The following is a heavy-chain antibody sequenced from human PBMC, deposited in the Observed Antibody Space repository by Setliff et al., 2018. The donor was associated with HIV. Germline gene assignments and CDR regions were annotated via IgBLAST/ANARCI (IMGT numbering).Heavy chain of an antibody. Sequence: PSETLSLTCAVYGGSFSGYYWSWIRQPPGKGLEWIGEINHSGSTNYNPSLKSRVTISVDTSKNQFSLKLSSVTAADTAVYYCARGSVFWDRGNHYQYMDVWATGTTVTVSS. CDR3: ARGSVFWDRGNHYQYMDV. CDR1: GGSFSGYY. CDR2: INHSGST. V-gene: IGHV4-34*01. D-gene: IGHD3-10*01. J-gene: IGHJ6*03.